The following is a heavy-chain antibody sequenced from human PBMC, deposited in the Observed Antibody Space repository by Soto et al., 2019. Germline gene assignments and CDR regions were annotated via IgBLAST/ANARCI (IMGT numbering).Heavy chain of an antibody. V-gene: IGHV1-18*01. D-gene: IGHD3-22*01. CDR2: ISAYNGNT. CDR3: AILQYYYYSSFDAFDI. CDR1: GYTFTSYG. Sequence: QVQLVQSGAEVKKPGASVKVSCKASGYTFTSYGISWVRQAPGQGLEWMGWISAYNGNTNYAQKLQGRVTMTTDTSKRTAYMELRSLRSDDTAVYYCAILQYYYYSSFDAFDIWGQGTMVTVSS. J-gene: IGHJ3*02.